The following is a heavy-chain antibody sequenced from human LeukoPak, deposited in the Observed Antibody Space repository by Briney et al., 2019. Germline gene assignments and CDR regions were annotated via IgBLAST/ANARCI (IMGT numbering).Heavy chain of an antibody. J-gene: IGHJ5*02. V-gene: IGHV3-74*01. D-gene: IGHD1-26*01. Sequence: GGSLRLSCVGSGFTYSKYWMHCVRQAPGERPVWVSRINPDGTTTDYADSVKGRFTISRDKAKNLLYLQMNGLRADGTGVYYCARVLSWSTAYRWGQGALGTVSS. CDR3: ARVLSWSTAYR. CDR1: GFTYSKYW. CDR2: INPDGTTT.